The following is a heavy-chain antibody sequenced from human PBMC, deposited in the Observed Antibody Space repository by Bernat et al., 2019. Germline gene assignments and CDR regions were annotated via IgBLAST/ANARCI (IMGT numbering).Heavy chain of an antibody. CDR1: GGSISSSSYY. D-gene: IGHD3-10*01. Sequence: QLQLQESGPGLVKPSETLSLTCTVSGGSISSSSYYWGWIRQPPGKGLEWIGSIYYSGSTYYNPSLKSRVTISVDTSKNQFSLKLSSVIAADTAVYYCARRNYGSGSVKDWYFDLWGRGTLVTVSS. CDR3: ARRNYGSGSVKDWYFDL. CDR2: IYYSGST. J-gene: IGHJ2*01. V-gene: IGHV4-39*01.